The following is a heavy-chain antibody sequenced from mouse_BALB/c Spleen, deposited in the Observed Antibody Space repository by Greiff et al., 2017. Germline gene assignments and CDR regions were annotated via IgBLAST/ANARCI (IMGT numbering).Heavy chain of an antibody. CDR1: GFTFSSFG. D-gene: IGHD1-1*02. Sequence: EVQGVESGGGLVQPGGSRKLSCAASGFTFSSFGMHWVRQAPEKGLEWVAYISSGSSTIYYADTVKGRFTISRDNPKNTLFLQMTSLRSEDTAMYYCARWGGKKVYAMDYWGQGTSVTVSS. V-gene: IGHV5-17*02. CDR3: ARWGGKKVYAMDY. CDR2: ISSGSSTI. J-gene: IGHJ4*01.